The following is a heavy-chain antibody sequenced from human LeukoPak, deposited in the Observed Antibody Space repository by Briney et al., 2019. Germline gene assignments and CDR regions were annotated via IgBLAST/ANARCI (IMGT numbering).Heavy chain of an antibody. V-gene: IGHV3-48*01. CDR2: ISSGGSTI. CDR3: AREPFGSGSYNSDC. CDR1: GFIFRSYS. J-gene: IGHJ4*02. D-gene: IGHD3-10*01. Sequence: GGSLRLSCAAYGFIFRSYSMNWVRQAPGKGLEWVSYISSGGSTIYYADSVKGRFTISRDNAKNSLYLQMNSLRAEDTAVYYCAREPFGSGSYNSDCWGQGTLVTVSS.